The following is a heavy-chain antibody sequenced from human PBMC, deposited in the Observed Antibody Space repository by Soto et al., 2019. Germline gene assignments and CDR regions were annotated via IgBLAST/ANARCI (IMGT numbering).Heavy chain of an antibody. J-gene: IGHJ4*02. Sequence: SETLSLTCAVYGGSFSGYYWSWIRQPPGKGLEWIGEINHSGSTNYNPSLKSRVTISVDTSKNQFSLKLSSVTAADTAVYYCARRLAAAGTYFDYWGQGTLVTVSS. CDR2: INHSGST. CDR1: GGSFSGYY. V-gene: IGHV4-34*01. D-gene: IGHD6-13*01. CDR3: ARRLAAAGTYFDY.